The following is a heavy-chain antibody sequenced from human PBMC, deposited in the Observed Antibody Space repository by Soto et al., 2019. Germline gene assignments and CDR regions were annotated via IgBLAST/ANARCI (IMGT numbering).Heavy chain of an antibody. CDR2: INAGNGNT. CDR3: ARXIXVVTALDY. V-gene: IGHV1-3*05. J-gene: IGHJ4*02. Sequence: QVQLVQSGAEEKKPGASVKVSCKASGYTFTSYAMHWVRQAPGQRLEWMGWINAGNGNTKYSQKFQGRVTITRDTXXXTXXXXXXXXXXXXXXXXXXARXIXVVTALDYWGQGTLVTVSS. D-gene: IGHD2-21*02. CDR1: GYTFTSYA.